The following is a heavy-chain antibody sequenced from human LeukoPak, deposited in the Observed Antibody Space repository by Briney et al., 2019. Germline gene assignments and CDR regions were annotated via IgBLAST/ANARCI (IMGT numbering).Heavy chain of an antibody. CDR2: IKQDGSEK. Sequence: GESLKISCKGSGYSFTSYWMSWVRQAPGKGLEWVANIKQDGSEKYYVDSVKGRFTISGDNAKNSLYLQMNSLRAEDTAVYYCARTGYSSSWYHSFFDYWGQGTLVTVSS. V-gene: IGHV3-7*01. D-gene: IGHD6-13*01. J-gene: IGHJ4*02. CDR3: ARTGYSSSWYHSFFDY. CDR1: GYSFTSYW.